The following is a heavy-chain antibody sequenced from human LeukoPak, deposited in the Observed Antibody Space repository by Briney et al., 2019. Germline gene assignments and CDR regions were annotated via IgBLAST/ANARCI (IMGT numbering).Heavy chain of an antibody. Sequence: SETLFLTCTVSGGSISSSSYYWGWIRQPPGKGLEWIGSIYYSGSTYYNPSLKSRVTISVDTSKNQFSLKLSSVTAADTAVYYCARAPWGQLADYWYFDLWGRGTLVTVSS. J-gene: IGHJ2*01. V-gene: IGHV4-39*01. CDR1: GGSISSSSYY. CDR3: ARAPWGQLADYWYFDL. D-gene: IGHD6-13*01. CDR2: IYYSGST.